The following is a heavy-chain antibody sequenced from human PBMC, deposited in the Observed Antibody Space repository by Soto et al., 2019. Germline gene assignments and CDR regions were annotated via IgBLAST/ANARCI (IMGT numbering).Heavy chain of an antibody. J-gene: IGHJ4*02. D-gene: IGHD3-22*01. CDR2: IYFSGST. Sequence: PSETLSLTCTVAGDSISSSGYYWSWIRQHPGKGLEWIGYIYFSGSTYYTPSLKSRVTISVDTSKNQFSLKLSSVTAADTAVYYCAGTPNKNYYHSSGYFIWGQGTLVTVSS. V-gene: IGHV4-31*03. CDR1: GDSISSSGYY. CDR3: AGTPNKNYYHSSGYFI.